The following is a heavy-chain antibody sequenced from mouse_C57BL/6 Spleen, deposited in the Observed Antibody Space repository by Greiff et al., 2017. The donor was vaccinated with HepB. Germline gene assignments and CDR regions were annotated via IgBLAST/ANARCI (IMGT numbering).Heavy chain of an antibody. CDR1: GYTFTDYY. Sequence: VQLQQSGPELVKPGASVKISCKASGYTFTDYYMNWVKQSHGKSLEWIGDINPNNGGTSYNQKFKGKATLTVDKSSSTAYMELRSLTSEDSAVYYCARGGLSSYEYFDVWGTGTTVTVSS. D-gene: IGHD1-1*01. J-gene: IGHJ1*03. CDR2: INPNNGGT. CDR3: ARGGLSSYEYFDV. V-gene: IGHV1-26*01.